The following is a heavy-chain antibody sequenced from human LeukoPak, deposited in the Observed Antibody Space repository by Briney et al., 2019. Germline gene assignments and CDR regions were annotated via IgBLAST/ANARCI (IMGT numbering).Heavy chain of an antibody. Sequence: GGSLRLSCAASGFTFSSYSMNWVRQAPGKGLEWVSSISSSSSYIYYADSVKGRFTISRDNSQNTLYLQMNSLRAEDTAVYYCAKHLLYGSGIYKWFDPWGQGTLVTVSS. V-gene: IGHV3-21*04. CDR1: GFTFSSYS. CDR2: ISSSSSYI. J-gene: IGHJ5*02. CDR3: AKHLLYGSGIYKWFDP. D-gene: IGHD3-10*01.